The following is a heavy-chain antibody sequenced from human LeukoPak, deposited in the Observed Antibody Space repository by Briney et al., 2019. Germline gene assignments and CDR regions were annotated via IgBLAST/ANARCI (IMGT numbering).Heavy chain of an antibody. Sequence: PGGSLRLSCAASGFTFSTAWMSWVRQAPGKGLEWVGHIKRASDGGTTDYAVPVKGRFTISRDDSENTLSLQMDSLKTEDTAVYYCATEGYPYGYHSFHIWGQGTMVTVS. CDR1: GFTFSTAW. V-gene: IGHV3-15*01. CDR3: ATEGYPYGYHSFHI. CDR2: IKRASDGGTT. J-gene: IGHJ3*02. D-gene: IGHD5-18*01.